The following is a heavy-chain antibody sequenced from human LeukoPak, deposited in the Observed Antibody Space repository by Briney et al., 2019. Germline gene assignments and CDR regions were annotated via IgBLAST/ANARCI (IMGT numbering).Heavy chain of an antibody. Sequence: SETLSLTCTVSGGSISSYYWSWIRQPPGKGLEWIGYIYYSGSTNYNPSLKSRVTISVDTSKNQSSLKLSSVTAADTAVYCCARRSSIAAAGAFDPWGQGTLVTVSS. D-gene: IGHD6-25*01. V-gene: IGHV4-59*08. CDR3: ARRSSIAAAGAFDP. CDR2: IYYSGST. CDR1: GGSISSYY. J-gene: IGHJ5*02.